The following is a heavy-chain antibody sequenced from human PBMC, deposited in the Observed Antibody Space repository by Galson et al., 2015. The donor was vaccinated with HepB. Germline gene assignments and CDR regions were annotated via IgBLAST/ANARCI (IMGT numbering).Heavy chain of an antibody. Sequence: SVKVSCKASGYTFTNYAISWVRQAPGQGLEWMGWITTYNPNTIYAQKFRGRVTMTTGTSTSTAYMELRSLRSDDTAVYYCARRQKSYRDYGMDVWGQGTTVTVSS. V-gene: IGHV1-18*01. CDR1: GYTFTNYA. CDR2: ITTYNPNT. D-gene: IGHD3-16*02. J-gene: IGHJ6*02. CDR3: ARRQKSYRDYGMDV.